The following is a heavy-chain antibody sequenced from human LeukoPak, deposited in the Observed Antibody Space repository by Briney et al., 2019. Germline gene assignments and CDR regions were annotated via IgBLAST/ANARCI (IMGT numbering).Heavy chain of an antibody. J-gene: IGHJ4*02. V-gene: IGHV3-48*01. Sequence: GGSLRLSCAASGFTFSSYSMNRVRQAPGKGREWVSYLSSSSSTIYYADSVKGRFTISRDNAKNSLYLQMNSLRAEGTAVYYCARGSVWKGEYYFDYWGQGTLVTVSS. CDR1: GFTFSSYS. CDR3: ARGSVWKGEYYFDY. CDR2: LSSSSSTI. D-gene: IGHD3-10*01.